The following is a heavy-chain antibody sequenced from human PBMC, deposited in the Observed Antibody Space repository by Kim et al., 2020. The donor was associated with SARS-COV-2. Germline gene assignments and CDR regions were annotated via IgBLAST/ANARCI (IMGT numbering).Heavy chain of an antibody. CDR2: INHSGST. CDR1: GGSFSGYY. J-gene: IGHJ4*01. D-gene: IGHD3-16*02. Sequence: SETLSLTCAVYGGSFSGYYWSWIRQPPGKGLEWIGEINHSGSTNYNPSLKSRVTISVDTSKNQFSLKLSSVTAADTAVYYCARGRGDYVWGSYRHGYYF. CDR3: ARGRGDYVWGSYRHGYYF. V-gene: IGHV4-34*01.